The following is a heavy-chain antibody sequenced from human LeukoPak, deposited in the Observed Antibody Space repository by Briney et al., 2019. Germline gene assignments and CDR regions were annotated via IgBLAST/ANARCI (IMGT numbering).Heavy chain of an antibody. CDR2: ISGSGGST. CDR3: AKDDDYGDHEDY. V-gene: IGHV3-23*01. D-gene: IGHD4-17*01. J-gene: IGHJ4*02. CDR1: GFTFSSYA. Sequence: PGGSLRLSCAASGFTFSSYAMHWVRQAPGKGLEWVSAISGSGGSTYYADSVKGRFTISRDNSKNTLYLQMNSLRAEDTAVYYCAKDDDYGDHEDYWGQGTLVTVSS.